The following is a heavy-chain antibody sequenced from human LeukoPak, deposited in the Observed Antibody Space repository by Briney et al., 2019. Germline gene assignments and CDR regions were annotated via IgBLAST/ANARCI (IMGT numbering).Heavy chain of an antibody. CDR1: GGSISSYF. CDR3: ARATHTIRADYKPFDL. D-gene: IGHD4-11*01. V-gene: IGHV4-4*07. CDR2: IYTSGST. J-gene: IGHJ4*02. Sequence: SETLSLTCTLYGGSISSYFWSWLRQPAGKGLEWIGRIYTSGSTTYNPSLKGRVTMSVDTSKDQFSLKLSSVTAADTAIYYCARATHTIRADYKPFDLWGQGTLVTVSS.